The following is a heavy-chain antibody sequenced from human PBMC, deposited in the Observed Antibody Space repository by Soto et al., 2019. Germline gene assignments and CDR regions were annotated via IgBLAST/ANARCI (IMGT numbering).Heavy chain of an antibody. CDR2: IWYDGSNK. J-gene: IGHJ6*02. CDR1: GFTFSSYG. V-gene: IGHV3-33*01. D-gene: IGHD4-4*01. Sequence: QPGGSLRLSCAASGFTFSSYGMHWVRQAPGKGLEWVAVIWYDGSNKYYADSVKGRFTISRDNSKNTLYLQMNSLRAEDTAVYYCAREPPTMTTVTPSYYYGMDVWGQGTTVTVSS. CDR3: AREPPTMTTVTPSYYYGMDV.